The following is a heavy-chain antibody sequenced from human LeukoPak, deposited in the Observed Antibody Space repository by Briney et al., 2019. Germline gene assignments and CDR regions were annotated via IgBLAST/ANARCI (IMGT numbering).Heavy chain of an antibody. Sequence: GGSLRLSCAASGFIFSSYDMHWVRQAPGKGLEWVSAIRGSGGSTYYADSVKGRLTISRDNSKNTLYLQMNSLRAEDTAVYYCAKDTIAAAGYFDYWGQGTLVTVSS. CDR2: IRGSGGST. V-gene: IGHV3-23*01. J-gene: IGHJ4*02. CDR1: GFIFSSYD. CDR3: AKDTIAAAGYFDY. D-gene: IGHD6-13*01.